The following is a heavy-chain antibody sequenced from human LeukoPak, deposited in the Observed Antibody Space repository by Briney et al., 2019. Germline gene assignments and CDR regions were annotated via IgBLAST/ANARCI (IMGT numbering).Heavy chain of an antibody. CDR3: ARGFSSSNPYFYYYYGMDD. V-gene: IGHV4-34*01. Sequence: SETLSLTRSVYGGSFSGYYWGWIRQPPGRGLEWIGDINHSGSTNFNPTLKSRVTISLDTSNHQFSLNLTSVTAADTAVYYCARGFSSSNPYFYYYYGMDDWGQRTTVTVSS. J-gene: IGHJ6*02. CDR1: GGSFSGYY. D-gene: IGHD2/OR15-2a*01. CDR2: INHSGST.